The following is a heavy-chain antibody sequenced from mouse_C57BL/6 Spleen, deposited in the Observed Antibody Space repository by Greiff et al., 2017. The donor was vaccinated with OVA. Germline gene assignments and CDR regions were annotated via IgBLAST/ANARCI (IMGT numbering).Heavy chain of an antibody. CDR2: ISSGSSTI. CDR3: ARPNYSNYHYAMDY. Sequence: EVQLQESGGGLVKPGGSLKLSCAASGFTFSDYGMHWVRQAPEKGLEWVAYISSGSSTIYYADTVKGRFTISRDNAKNTLFLQMTSLRSEDTAMYYCARPNYSNYHYAMDYWGQGTSVTVSS. V-gene: IGHV5-17*01. CDR1: GFTFSDYG. D-gene: IGHD2-5*01. J-gene: IGHJ4*01.